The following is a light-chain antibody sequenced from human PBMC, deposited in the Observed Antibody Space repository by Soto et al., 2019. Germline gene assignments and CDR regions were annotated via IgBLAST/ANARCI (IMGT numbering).Light chain of an antibody. CDR2: DAS. J-gene: IGKJ1*01. CDR3: QQRSNWPPT. Sequence: EIVLTQSPATLSLSPGERATLSCRASQSVSSHLAWYQQKPGQAPRLLIYDASDRATGIPARFSGSGSGTDFTLTTSSLEPEDFAVYYCQQRSNWPPTFGQGTKVAIK. CDR1: QSVSSH. V-gene: IGKV3-11*01.